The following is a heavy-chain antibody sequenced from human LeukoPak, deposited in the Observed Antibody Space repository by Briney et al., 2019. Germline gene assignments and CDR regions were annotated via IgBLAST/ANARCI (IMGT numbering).Heavy chain of an antibody. J-gene: IGHJ6*03. D-gene: IGHD3-22*01. Sequence: GGSLRLSCAASGFTFSSYGMHWVRQAPGKGLEWVAVISYDGSNEYYADSVKGRFTISRDNSKNTLYLQMNSLRAEDTAVYYCAKDSNTYYYDSSGPGDYYYYMDVWGKGTTVTVSS. CDR3: AKDSNTYYYDSSGPGDYYYYMDV. CDR2: ISYDGSNE. CDR1: GFTFSSYG. V-gene: IGHV3-30*18.